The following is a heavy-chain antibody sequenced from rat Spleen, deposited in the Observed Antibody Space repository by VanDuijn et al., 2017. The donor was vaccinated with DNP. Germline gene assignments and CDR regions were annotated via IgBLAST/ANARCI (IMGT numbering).Heavy chain of an antibody. CDR3: TRETYYDGSYSPFDY. Sequence: EVQFQESGPGLVKSSQSLSLTCSVTGYSITSNYWAWIRKFPGNKMEWMGYINYSGNTAYNPSLRSRISITRDTSKNQFFLQLNSVTTEDTATYYCTRETYYDGSYSPFDYWGQGVMVTVSS. D-gene: IGHD1-12*02. J-gene: IGHJ2*01. CDR1: GYSITSNY. V-gene: IGHV3-1*01. CDR2: INYSGNT.